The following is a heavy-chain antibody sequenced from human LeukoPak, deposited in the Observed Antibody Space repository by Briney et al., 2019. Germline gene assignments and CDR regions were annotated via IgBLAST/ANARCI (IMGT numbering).Heavy chain of an antibody. J-gene: IGHJ4*02. CDR3: AKETALVGGHAAIFDH. V-gene: IGHV3-23*01. D-gene: IGHD3-3*01. CDR2: ISGSGITT. Sequence: GGSLRLSCAASGFTFSGYTMNWVRQAPGKGPEWVSSISGSGITTNYADSVKGRFTISREYSNNTLYLQMSSLRAEDTAIYYCAKETALVGGHAAIFDHWGQGTLVTVSS. CDR1: GFTFSGYT.